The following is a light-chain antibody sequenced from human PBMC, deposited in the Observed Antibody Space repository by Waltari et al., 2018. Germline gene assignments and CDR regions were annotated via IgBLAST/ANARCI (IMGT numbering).Light chain of an antibody. CDR3: QQLHSYPIT. Sequence: AIHLTQSPSSLSASVGDRITITCRASQGISSALAWYQQKPGESPKFLIYDASSLQSGVPSRVSGSASGTDFTLTITSLQPEDFATYYCQQLHSYPITFGQGTRLEIK. V-gene: IGKV1-13*02. J-gene: IGKJ5*01. CDR1: QGISSA. CDR2: DAS.